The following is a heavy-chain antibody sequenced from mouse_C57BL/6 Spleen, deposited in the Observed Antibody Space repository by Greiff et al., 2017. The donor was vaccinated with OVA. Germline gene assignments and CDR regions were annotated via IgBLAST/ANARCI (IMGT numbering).Heavy chain of an antibody. Sequence: EVKVVESGGDLVKPGGSLKLSCAASGFTFSSYGMSWVRQTPDKRLEWVATISSGGSYNYYPDSVKGRFTISRDNAKNTLYLQMSSLKSEDTAMYYCARQEYYGSSYRYFDVWGTGTPVTVSS. CDR3: ARQEYYGSSYRYFDV. D-gene: IGHD1-1*01. CDR1: GFTFSSYG. CDR2: ISSGGSYN. V-gene: IGHV5-6*01. J-gene: IGHJ1*03.